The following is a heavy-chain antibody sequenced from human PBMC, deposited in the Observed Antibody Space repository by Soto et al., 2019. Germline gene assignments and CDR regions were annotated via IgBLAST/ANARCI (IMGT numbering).Heavy chain of an antibody. J-gene: IGHJ6*02. D-gene: IGHD6-13*01. CDR1: GYSFTTYW. CDR3: ARSDSSSRNYGMDV. CDR2: IDPSDSYT. Sequence: PGESLKISCKGSGYSFTTYWISWVRQMPGKGLEWMGMIDPSDSYTNYSPSFQGHVTISADKSISTAYLQWSSLKASDTAMYYCARSDSSSRNYGMDVWGQGTTVTVSS. V-gene: IGHV5-10-1*01.